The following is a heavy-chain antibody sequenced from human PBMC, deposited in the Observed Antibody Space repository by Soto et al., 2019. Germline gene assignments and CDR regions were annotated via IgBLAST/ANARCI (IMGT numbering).Heavy chain of an antibody. V-gene: IGHV3-30*18. CDR1: GFTFSDFG. D-gene: IGHD3-10*01. CDR3: AKDFKVSGGHYGSLNYYYGMDV. CDR2: ISYDGILK. Sequence: LRLSCAASGFTFSDFGMHWVRQAPGKGLEWVAIISYDGILKYCADSVKGRFTISRDTSKGAVYLQMNSLTPEDTAVYYCAKDFKVSGGHYGSLNYYYGMDVWGQGTTVTVSS. J-gene: IGHJ6*02.